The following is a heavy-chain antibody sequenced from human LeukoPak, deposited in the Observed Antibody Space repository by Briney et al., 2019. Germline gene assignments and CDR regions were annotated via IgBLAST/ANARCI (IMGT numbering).Heavy chain of an antibody. CDR3: ARDWSNLHTTFDYYFYGMDV. CDR1: GFTFSSYW. Sequence: GGSLRLSCAASGFTFSSYWMSWVRQAPGKGLEWVAVIWYDGTNKYYADSVKGRFTISRDNSENTLYLQMNSLRAEDTAVYYCARDWSNLHTTFDYYFYGMDVWGQGTTVTVSS. V-gene: IGHV3-33*08. J-gene: IGHJ6*02. D-gene: IGHD3-16*01. CDR2: IWYDGTNK.